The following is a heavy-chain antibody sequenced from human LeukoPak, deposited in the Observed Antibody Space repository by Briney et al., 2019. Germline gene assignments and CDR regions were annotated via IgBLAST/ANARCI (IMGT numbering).Heavy chain of an antibody. CDR1: GFTFSNAW. V-gene: IGHV3-15*01. J-gene: IGHJ5*02. Sequence: PGGSLRLSCAASGFTFSNAWTTWVRQAPGKGLEWVGRIKSNTDGGTTDYAAPVKGRFTISRDDSKNTLYLQMNSLKSEDTAVYYCTALGRWFDPWGQGTLVTVSS. CDR2: IKSNTDGGTT. CDR3: TALGRWFDP.